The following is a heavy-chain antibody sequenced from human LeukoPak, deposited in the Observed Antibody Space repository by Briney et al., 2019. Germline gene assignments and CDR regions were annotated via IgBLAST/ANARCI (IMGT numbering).Heavy chain of an antibody. V-gene: IGHV3-30*02. CDR3: ARGEAYYDFWSGYLPSIDY. J-gene: IGHJ4*02. CDR1: GFTFSSYG. D-gene: IGHD3-3*01. Sequence: GGSLRLSCAASGFTFSSYGMHWVRQAPGKGLEWVALIRYDGSNKYYADSVKGRFTISRDNSKNTLYLQMSSLRAEDTAVYYCARGEAYYDFWSGYLPSIDYWGQGTLVTVSS. CDR2: IRYDGSNK.